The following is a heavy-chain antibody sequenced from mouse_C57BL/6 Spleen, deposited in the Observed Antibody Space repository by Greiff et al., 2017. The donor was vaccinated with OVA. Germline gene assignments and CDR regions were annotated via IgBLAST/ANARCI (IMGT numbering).Heavy chain of an antibody. CDR2: ISSGSSTI. CDR1: GFTFSDYG. Sequence: EVQLVESGGGLVKPGGSLKLSCAASGFTFSDYGMHWVRQAPEKGLEWVAYISSGSSTIYYADTVKGRFTISRDNAKNTLFLQMTSLRSEDTALYYCARGDYDDYAMDYWGQGTSVTVSS. CDR3: ARGDYDDYAMDY. V-gene: IGHV5-17*01. J-gene: IGHJ4*01. D-gene: IGHD2-4*01.